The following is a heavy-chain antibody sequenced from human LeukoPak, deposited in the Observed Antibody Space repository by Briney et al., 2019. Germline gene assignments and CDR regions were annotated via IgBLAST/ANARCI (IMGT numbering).Heavy chain of an antibody. CDR1: GFTFSTYA. V-gene: IGHV3-23*01. J-gene: IGHJ4*02. CDR2: ISGSGGST. CDR3: AKRGSHGSSWYFDH. D-gene: IGHD2-2*01. Sequence: PGGSLRLSCAASGFTFSTYAMSWVRQAPGKGLEWVSAISGSGGSTYYADSVKGRFTISRDNSKNTLYLQMNSLRAEDTAVYFCAKRGSHGSSWYFDHWGQGTLVTVSS.